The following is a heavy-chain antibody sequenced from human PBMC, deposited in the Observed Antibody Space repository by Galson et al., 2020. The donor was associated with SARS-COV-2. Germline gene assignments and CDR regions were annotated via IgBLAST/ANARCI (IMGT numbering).Heavy chain of an antibody. CDR3: AKGLGQQYYSYYMDV. Sequence: GGSLRLSCAASGFTFSIYAMNWVRQAPGKGLEWVSAISGTGDITYYADSVKGRFTISRDNSKDTLYLQMNSLRAEDTAVYYCAKGLGQQYYSYYMDVWGKGTTVTVSS. D-gene: IGHD6-13*01. V-gene: IGHV3-23*01. CDR1: GFTFSIYA. CDR2: ISGTGDIT. J-gene: IGHJ6*03.